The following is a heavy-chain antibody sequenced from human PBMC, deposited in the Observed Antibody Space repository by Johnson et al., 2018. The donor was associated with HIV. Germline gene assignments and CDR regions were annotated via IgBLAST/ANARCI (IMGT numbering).Heavy chain of an antibody. CDR3: ARACRDGYDDDAFDI. D-gene: IGHD5-24*01. CDR1: GLTVSSNY. J-gene: IGHJ3*02. Sequence: VQLVESGGGLVQPGGSLRLACAASGLTVSSNYMSWVRQAPGKGLEWVSVFFSGGTTYYADSVNGRFTISRDNSKNTLFLQMNSLRADDTALYYCARACRDGYDDDAFDIWGQGTMVTVSS. CDR2: FFSGGTT. V-gene: IGHV3-66*01.